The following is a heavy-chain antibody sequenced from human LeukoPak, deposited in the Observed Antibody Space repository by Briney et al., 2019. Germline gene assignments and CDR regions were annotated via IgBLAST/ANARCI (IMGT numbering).Heavy chain of an antibody. CDR3: ARGGCPYASTGFFAGPFDY. J-gene: IGHJ4*02. D-gene: IGHD6-19*01. CDR1: GDTFSTNA. Sequence: SVKVSCKASGDTFSTNAISWARQAPGQGLEWMGGLIPLFGTAHYAQNLQGRVTITTDESTSTAYMVLSSLRSDDTAVYYWARGGCPYASTGFFAGPFDYWGQGTLVSVSS. CDR2: LIPLFGTA. V-gene: IGHV1-69*05.